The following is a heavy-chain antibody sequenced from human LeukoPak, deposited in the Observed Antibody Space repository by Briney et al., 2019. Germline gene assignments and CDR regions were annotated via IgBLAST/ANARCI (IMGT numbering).Heavy chain of an antibody. Sequence: GASVKVSCKPSGYTFTAYYIYWVRQAPGRGLGWMAWIDPNAGDTYYAQKFQGRVTLTRDTSISTAYMELSSLKSDDTAVYFCARVPPHYYDSRGYYGDDYWGQGTLVTVSS. J-gene: IGHJ4*02. CDR1: GYTFTAYY. D-gene: IGHD3-22*01. V-gene: IGHV1-2*02. CDR2: IDPNAGDT. CDR3: ARVPPHYYDSRGYYGDDY.